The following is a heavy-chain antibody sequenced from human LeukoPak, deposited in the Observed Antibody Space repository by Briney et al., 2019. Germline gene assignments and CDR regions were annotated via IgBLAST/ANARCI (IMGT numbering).Heavy chain of an antibody. CDR3: ARDDYRGVTNFDP. Sequence: SETLSLTCTVSGGSISPYFWSWMRQTPGKGLEWIGYNSYTGSTNYNPALKSRVTISVDTSKSQFSLQLTSVTAADTAVYYCARDDYRGVTNFDPWGQGTLVTDSS. CDR2: NSYTGST. V-gene: IGHV4-59*01. J-gene: IGHJ5*02. D-gene: IGHD3-10*01. CDR1: GGSISPYF.